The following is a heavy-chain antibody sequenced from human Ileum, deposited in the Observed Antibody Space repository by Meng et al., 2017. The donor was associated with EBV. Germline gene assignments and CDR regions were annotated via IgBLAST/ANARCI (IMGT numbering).Heavy chain of an antibody. V-gene: IGHV4-30-4*01. CDR2: IYNRGST. Sequence: QVQWQGPGPGLVNPSQTLSLTCTVSGGSISSSNYYWSWIRQPPGKGLEWSGHIYNRGSTYYNPSLKSRITISVDTSKNQFSLKLSSVTAADTAVYYCARDQKGYFDLWGRGTLVTVSS. CDR1: GGSISSSNYY. CDR3: ARDQKGYFDL. J-gene: IGHJ2*01.